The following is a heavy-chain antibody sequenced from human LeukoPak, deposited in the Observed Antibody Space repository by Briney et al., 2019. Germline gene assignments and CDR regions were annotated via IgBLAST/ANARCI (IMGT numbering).Heavy chain of an antibody. CDR3: ARDLYSSGWYPDY. J-gene: IGHJ4*02. CDR1: GFTFSSYG. V-gene: IGHV3-30*19. Sequence: GGSLRLSCAASGFTFSSYGMHWVRQAPGKGLEWVAVIWYDGSNKYYADSVKGRFTISRDNSKNTLYLQMNSLRAEDTAVYYCARDLYSSGWYPDYWGQGTLVTVSS. CDR2: IWYDGSNK. D-gene: IGHD6-19*01.